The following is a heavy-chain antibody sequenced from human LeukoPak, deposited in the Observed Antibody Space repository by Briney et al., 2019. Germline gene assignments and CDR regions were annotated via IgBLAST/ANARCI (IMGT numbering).Heavy chain of an antibody. J-gene: IGHJ5*02. D-gene: IGHD6-19*01. CDR2: IYTDGDT. CDR1: GGSISSYY. Sequence: PSETLSLTCNVYGGSISSYYGSWIRQTAGKGLEWIGRIYTDGDTDYNPSLKSRVTISVDKSRNQLFLNLNSVTAADTAVYYCATSAAVGGVKWFDPWGQGTLVTVSS. CDR3: ATSAAVGGVKWFDP. V-gene: IGHV4-4*07.